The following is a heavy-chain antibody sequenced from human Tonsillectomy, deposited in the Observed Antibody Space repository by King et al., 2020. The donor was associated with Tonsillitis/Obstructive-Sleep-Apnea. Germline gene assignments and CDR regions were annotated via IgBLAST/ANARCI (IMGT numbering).Heavy chain of an antibody. D-gene: IGHD4-17*01. CDR3: VRSSVTTYGPGDY. V-gene: IGHV4-31*03. CDR2: IYYSGST. CDR1: GGSISSGGYY. Sequence: QLQESGPGLVKPSQTLSLTCTVSGGSISSGGYYWSWICQHPGKGLEWIGYIYYSGSTYYNPSLKSRVTISVDTSKNQFSLKLSSVTAADTAVYYCVRSSVTTYGPGDYWGQGTMVTVSS. J-gene: IGHJ4*02.